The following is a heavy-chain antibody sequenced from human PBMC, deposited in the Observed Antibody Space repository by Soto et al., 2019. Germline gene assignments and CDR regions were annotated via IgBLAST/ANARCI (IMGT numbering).Heavy chain of an antibody. V-gene: IGHV1-2*02. D-gene: IGHD5-12*01. CDR2: INPNSGGT. J-gene: IGHJ4*02. CDR3: AKEDIVATD. Sequence: GASVKVSCKASGYTFTAYYMHWVRQAPGQGLEWMGWINPNSGGTKYAQKFQGRVTMTRDTSISTAYMELNSLRAEDTAVYYCAKEDIVATDWGQGTLVTVSS. CDR1: GYTFTAYY.